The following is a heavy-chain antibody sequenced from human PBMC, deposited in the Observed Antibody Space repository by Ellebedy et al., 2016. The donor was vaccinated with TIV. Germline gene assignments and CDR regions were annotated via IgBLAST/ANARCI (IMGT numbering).Heavy chain of an antibody. CDR2: IYYSGST. D-gene: IGHD3/OR15-3a*01. V-gene: IGHV4-59*01. CDR1: GGSISSYY. Sequence: SETLSLXXTVSGGSISSYYWSWIRQPPGKGLEWIGYIYYSGSTNYNPSLKSRVTISVDTSKNQFSLKLSSVTAADTAVYYCARDRTGTHFDYWGQGTLVTVSS. J-gene: IGHJ4*02. CDR3: ARDRTGTHFDY.